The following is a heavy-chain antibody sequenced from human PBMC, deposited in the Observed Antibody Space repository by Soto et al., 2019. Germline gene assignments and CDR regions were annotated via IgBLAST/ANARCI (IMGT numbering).Heavy chain of an antibody. J-gene: IGHJ4*02. V-gene: IGHV3-33*06. CDR1: GFTFSSYG. CDR3: AKNRLAMLVGAVGY. CDR2: IWYDGSNK. Sequence: QVQLVESGGGVVQPGRSLRLSCAASGFTFSSYGMHWVRQAPGKGLEWVAVIWYDGSNKYYADSVKGRFTISRDNSKNTLYLQMNSLRADDTAVYYCAKNRLAMLVGAVGYWGQGTLVTVSS. D-gene: IGHD3-22*01.